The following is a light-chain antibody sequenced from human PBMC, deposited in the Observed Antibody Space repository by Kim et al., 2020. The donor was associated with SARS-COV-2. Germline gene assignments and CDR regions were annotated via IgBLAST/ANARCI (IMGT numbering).Light chain of an antibody. J-gene: IGLJ2*01. V-gene: IGLV3-19*01. CDR1: SLKSYY. CDR2: GRN. Sequence: SSELTQDPAVSVALGQTVRITCQGDSLKSYYATWYQQKPRQAPVLVIYGRNNRPSGIPDRFSGSTSGNTASLTISGAQAEDEADFYCQSRDSSGNVLFGGWTQLTVL. CDR3: QSRDSSGNVL.